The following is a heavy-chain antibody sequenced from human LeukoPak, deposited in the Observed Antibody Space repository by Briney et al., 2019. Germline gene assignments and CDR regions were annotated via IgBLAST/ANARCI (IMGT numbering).Heavy chain of an antibody. CDR3: ARRGSYSSSWYMSPYFDY. CDR2: IYPGDSGT. Sequence: GESLKISCKGSGYSFTSYWIGWVRQMPGKGLEWMGIIYPGDSGTRYSPSFQGQVTISADKSVSTAYLQWSSLKASDTAMYYCARRGSYSSSWYMSPYFDYWGQGTLVTVSS. D-gene: IGHD6-13*01. J-gene: IGHJ4*02. V-gene: IGHV5-51*01. CDR1: GYSFTSYW.